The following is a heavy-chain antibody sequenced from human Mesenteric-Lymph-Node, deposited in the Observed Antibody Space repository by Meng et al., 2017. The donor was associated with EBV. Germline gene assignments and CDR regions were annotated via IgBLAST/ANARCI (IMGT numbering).Heavy chain of an antibody. Sequence: QVHLVQSGAGVKKPGASVKLACKASGYPFTNYALEWVGQTPGQRLEWMGWINVGNGNTKYSQKFEGRVTISRDTSANTAYVELSSLRSEDTAVYYCARIRGIDSSTDYWGQGTLVTVSS. CDR1: GYPFTNYA. CDR3: ARIRGIDSSTDY. V-gene: IGHV1-3*01. J-gene: IGHJ4*02. CDR2: INVGNGNT. D-gene: IGHD2-2*01.